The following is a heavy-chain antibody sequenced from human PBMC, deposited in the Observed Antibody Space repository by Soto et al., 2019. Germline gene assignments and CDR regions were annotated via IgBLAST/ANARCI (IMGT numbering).Heavy chain of an antibody. Sequence: GGSLRLSCAASGFTFSSYSMNWVRQAPGKGLEWVSSISSSSSYIYYADSVKGRFTISRDNAKNSLYLQMNSLRAEDTAVYYCARSGVIAARLGWFDPWGQGTLVTVSS. CDR3: ARSGVIAARLGWFDP. V-gene: IGHV3-21*01. J-gene: IGHJ5*02. CDR1: GFTFSSYS. CDR2: ISSSSSYI. D-gene: IGHD6-6*01.